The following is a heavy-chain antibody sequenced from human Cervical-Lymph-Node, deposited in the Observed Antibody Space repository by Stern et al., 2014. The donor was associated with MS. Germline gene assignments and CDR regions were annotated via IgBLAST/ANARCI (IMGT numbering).Heavy chain of an antibody. Sequence: MQLVESGGGLVEPGGSLRLSCAASGFTFSDYDMSWIRQAPGKGLEWVSYISGTGTTIESAESVRGRFTFSRDNAKNSMYLQMNRLRAEDTAVYYCARVRSTGWYGQYSGMDVWGQGTTVTVSS. CDR3: ARVRSTGWYGQYSGMDV. D-gene: IGHD6-19*01. V-gene: IGHV3-11*01. CDR2: ISGTGTTI. J-gene: IGHJ6*02. CDR1: GFTFSDYD.